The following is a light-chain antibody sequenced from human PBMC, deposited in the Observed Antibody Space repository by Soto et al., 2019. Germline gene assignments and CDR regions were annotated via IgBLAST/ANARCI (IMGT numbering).Light chain of an antibody. V-gene: IGKV3-20*01. CDR3: QQYGSSPRT. CDR1: QSVSSSY. Sequence: EIVLTQSPGTLSLSPVSRATLSCRDSQSVSSSYLAWYQQKPGQAPRLLIYGASSRATGIPDRFSGSGSGTDFTLTISRLEPEDFAVYYCQQYGSSPRTFGQGTKVDI. CDR2: GAS. J-gene: IGKJ1*01.